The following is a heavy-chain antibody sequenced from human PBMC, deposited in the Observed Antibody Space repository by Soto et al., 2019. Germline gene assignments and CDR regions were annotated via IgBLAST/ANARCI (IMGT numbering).Heavy chain of an antibody. Sequence: GGSLRLSCAASGFTFSNYAMNWVRQAPGKGLEWVSTISGSGGNTYYADSVKGRLTVSRDNAKNTLYLQMNSLRAEDTAVYYCAKRITAGGPNFDYRGQGTRVTVSS. J-gene: IGHJ4*02. CDR3: AKRITAGGPNFDY. CDR1: GFTFSNYA. CDR2: ISGSGGNT. D-gene: IGHD6-13*01. V-gene: IGHV3-23*01.